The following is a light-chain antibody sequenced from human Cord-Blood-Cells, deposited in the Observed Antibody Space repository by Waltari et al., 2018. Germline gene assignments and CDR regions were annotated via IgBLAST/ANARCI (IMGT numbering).Light chain of an antibody. J-gene: IGLJ2*01. CDR2: DVS. CDR1: SSDVGGYNY. V-gene: IGLV2-14*01. Sequence: QSALTQPASVSGSPGQSITISCTGTSSDVGGYNYVSWYQQHPGKAPKLMIYDVSNRPSGGSNLFSGSKSGNTASLTSSGLQAEYEADYYCSSYTSSSTVVFGGGTKLTVL. CDR3: SSYTSSSTVV.